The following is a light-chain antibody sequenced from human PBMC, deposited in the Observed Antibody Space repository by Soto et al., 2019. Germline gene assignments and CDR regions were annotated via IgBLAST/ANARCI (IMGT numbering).Light chain of an antibody. CDR1: SRDVGGYNF. V-gene: IGLV2-8*01. J-gene: IGLJ3*02. Sequence: QSALTQPPSASGSPRQSVTISCTGTSRDVGGYNFVSWYQQHPGKAPKLLIYDVNKRPSGVPDRFSGSKSGNTASLTVSGLQAEDEADYYCSSYAGSTKGVFGGGTKLTVL. CDR2: DVN. CDR3: SSYAGSTKGV.